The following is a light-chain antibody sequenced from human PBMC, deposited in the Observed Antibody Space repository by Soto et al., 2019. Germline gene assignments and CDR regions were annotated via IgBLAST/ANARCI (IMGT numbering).Light chain of an antibody. CDR1: QGISKY. CDR2: EAS. J-gene: IGKJ4*01. CDR3: QKYNSAPLT. Sequence: DIQMTQSPSSLSASVGDRVTITCRASQGISKYLAWYQQKPGKVPKLLIYEASTLQSGVPSRFSGSGSGTDFTLTISGLQPEDVATYYCQKYNSAPLTFGGGNKVDIK. V-gene: IGKV1-27*01.